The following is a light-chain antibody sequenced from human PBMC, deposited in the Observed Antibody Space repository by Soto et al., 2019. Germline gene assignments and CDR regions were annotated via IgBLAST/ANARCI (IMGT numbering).Light chain of an antibody. CDR3: QYHGSSPIT. CDR2: AAS. J-gene: IGKJ5*01. CDR1: QSVSSSY. Sequence: EIVLTGCPGTLSLSPGERATLSCRASQSVSSSYLAWYQQKPGQAPRLLIFAASSRASGIPDRFSGSGSGTDFTLTISRLEPEDFALFYCQYHGSSPITFGQGTRLEIK. V-gene: IGKV3-20*01.